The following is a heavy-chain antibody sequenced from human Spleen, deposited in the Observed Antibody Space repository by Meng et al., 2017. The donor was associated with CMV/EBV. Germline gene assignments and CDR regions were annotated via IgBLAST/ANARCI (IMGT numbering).Heavy chain of an antibody. CDR3: ASHSSTWYQGPFH. Sequence: KASGYTFTSYGISWVRQAPGQGLEWMGWITTYNGNTNYAQRLQGRVTMTSDTSTSTAYMELGSLSSDDTAVYYCASHSSTWYQGPFHWGQGTLVTVSS. CDR1: GYTFTSYG. V-gene: IGHV1-18*01. J-gene: IGHJ4*02. CDR2: ITTYNGNT. D-gene: IGHD6-13*01.